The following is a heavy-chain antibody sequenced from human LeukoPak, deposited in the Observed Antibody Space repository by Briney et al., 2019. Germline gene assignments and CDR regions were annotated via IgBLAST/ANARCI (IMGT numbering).Heavy chain of an antibody. Sequence: AGGAPRLSCAGPRITFSNYAMKWGRQAPGKGLEWGSAISGSGGSTYYADSVKGRFTISRDNSKNTLYLQMNSLRAEDTAVYYCSKGQGEGSSWQALDYWGQGTLVTVSS. CDR2: ISGSGGST. CDR1: RITFSNYA. D-gene: IGHD6-13*01. CDR3: SKGQGEGSSWQALDY. V-gene: IGHV3-23*01. J-gene: IGHJ4*02.